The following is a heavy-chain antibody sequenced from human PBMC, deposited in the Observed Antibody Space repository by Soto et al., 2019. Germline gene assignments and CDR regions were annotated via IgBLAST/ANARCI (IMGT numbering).Heavy chain of an antibody. CDR2: IYYSGTT. D-gene: IGHD2-15*01. CDR3: AREVTRGGCFGGGNAYYDY. CDR1: GGSISSGGYY. Sequence: PSETLSLTCTVSGGSISSGGYYWSWIRQHPGKGLEWIGYIYYSGTTYYNPSLKSRVAISVDTSKNQFSLELSSVTAEDMGVYYCAREVTRGGCFGGGNAYYDYWGQRTLVLVSS. J-gene: IGHJ4*02. V-gene: IGHV4-31*03.